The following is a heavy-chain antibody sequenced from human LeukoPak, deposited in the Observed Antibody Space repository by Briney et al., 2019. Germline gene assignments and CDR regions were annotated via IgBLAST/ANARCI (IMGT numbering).Heavy chain of an antibody. V-gene: IGHV3-48*01. Sequence: GGSLRLSCTASGFTFSSYSMNWVRQAPGQGLEWVSYISTSSSTIYNADSVKGRFTISRDDAKNSLYLQMNSLRVEDTAVYYCARGPPSGGFDSWGQGTLVTVSS. CDR1: GFTFSSYS. CDR2: ISTSSSTI. D-gene: IGHD3-16*01. CDR3: ARGPPSGGFDS. J-gene: IGHJ4*02.